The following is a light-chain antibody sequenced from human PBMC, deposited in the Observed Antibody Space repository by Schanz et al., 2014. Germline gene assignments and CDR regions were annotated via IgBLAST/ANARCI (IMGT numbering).Light chain of an antibody. CDR1: QSISSY. V-gene: IGKV1-39*01. Sequence: DIQMTQSPSSLSASVGDRVTITCRASQSISSYLNWYQQKPGKAPNLLIYHASSLQTGVPSRFSGSGSGTEFTLTISRLQPEDFATYYCQQSYSAARTFGQGTKLEIK. J-gene: IGKJ2*01. CDR3: QQSYSAART. CDR2: HAS.